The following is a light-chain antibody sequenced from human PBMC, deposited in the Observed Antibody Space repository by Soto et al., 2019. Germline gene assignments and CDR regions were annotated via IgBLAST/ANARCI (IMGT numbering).Light chain of an antibody. J-gene: IGKJ1*01. CDR2: GTS. V-gene: IGKV3-20*01. CDR1: QNIPSIY. Sequence: EIVLTQSPGTLSLSPGERATLSCRASQNIPSIYLAWYQQKPGQSPRLLIYGTSSRATGIPDRFSGSGSGTDFTLTINGLEPEDAAIYYCQQYLNSPWAFGHGTTVEIK. CDR3: QQYLNSPWA.